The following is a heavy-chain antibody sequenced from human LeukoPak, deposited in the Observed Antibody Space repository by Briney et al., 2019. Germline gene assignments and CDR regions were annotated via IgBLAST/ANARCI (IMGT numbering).Heavy chain of an antibody. Sequence: PGGSLRLSCAASGFTFSNAWMSWVRQAPGKGLEWVGRIKSKTDGGTTDYAAPVKGRFTISRDDSKNTLYLQMNSLKTEDTAVYYCTTALYCSSTSCYDNWGQGTLVTVSS. CDR1: GFTFSNAW. V-gene: IGHV3-15*01. D-gene: IGHD2-2*01. CDR3: TTALYCSSTSCYDN. CDR2: IKSKTDGGTT. J-gene: IGHJ4*02.